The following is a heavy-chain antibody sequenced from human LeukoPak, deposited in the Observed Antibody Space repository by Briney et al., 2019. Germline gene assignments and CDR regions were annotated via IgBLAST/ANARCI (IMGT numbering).Heavy chain of an antibody. CDR2: FYPGDSTT. V-gene: IGHV5-51*01. J-gene: IGHJ4*02. D-gene: IGHD6-19*01. CDR1: GYSFTSYW. CDR3: ARHRGDLGRSGWYEEVY. Sequence: PGESLKISCKGSGYSFTSYWIGWVRQMPGKGLEWMGMFYPGDSTTRYSPSFQGQVTISADKSISTAYLQWSSLKASDSAMYYCARHRGDLGRSGWYEEVYWGQGTLVTVSS.